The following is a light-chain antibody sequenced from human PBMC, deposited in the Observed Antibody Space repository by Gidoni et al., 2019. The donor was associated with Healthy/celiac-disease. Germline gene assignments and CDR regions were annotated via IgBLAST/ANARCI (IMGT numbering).Light chain of an antibody. CDR1: QSVSSY. J-gene: IGKJ4*01. CDR3: QQRSNWPPALT. Sequence: EIVLTQSPATLSLSPGERATLSCRASQSVSSYLAWYQQKPGQATRLLIYDASNRATGIPARFSVSGSGTDLTLTISSLEPEDFAVYYCQQRSNWPPALTFGGGTKVEIK. V-gene: IGKV3-11*01. CDR2: DAS.